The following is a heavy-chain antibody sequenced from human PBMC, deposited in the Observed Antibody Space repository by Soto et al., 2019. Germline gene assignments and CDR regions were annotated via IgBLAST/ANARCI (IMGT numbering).Heavy chain of an antibody. V-gene: IGHV3-23*01. Sequence: GGSLRLSCAASGFTFSSYAMSWVRQAPGKGLEWVSAISGSGGSTYYADSVKGRFTISRDNSKNTLYLQMDSLRAEDTAVYYCAAQSSWYYYYGMDVWGQGTTVTVSS. CDR1: GFTFSSYA. CDR3: AAQSSWYYYYGMDV. J-gene: IGHJ6*02. D-gene: IGHD6-13*01. CDR2: ISGSGGST.